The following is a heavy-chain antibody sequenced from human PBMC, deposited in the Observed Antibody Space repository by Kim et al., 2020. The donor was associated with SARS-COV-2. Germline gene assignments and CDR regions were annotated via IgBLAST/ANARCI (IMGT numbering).Heavy chain of an antibody. V-gene: IGHV3-23*01. Sequence: GGSLRLSCAASGFTFSSYAMSWVRQAPGKGLEWVSAISGSGGSTYYADSVKGRFTISRDNSKNTLYLQMNSLRAEDTAVYYCAKWGGGPRIVPAIPFFDSWGQGTLVTVSS. J-gene: IGHJ4*02. CDR3: AKWGGGPRIVPAIPFFDS. CDR1: GFTFSSYA. D-gene: IGHD2-2*01. CDR2: ISGSGGST.